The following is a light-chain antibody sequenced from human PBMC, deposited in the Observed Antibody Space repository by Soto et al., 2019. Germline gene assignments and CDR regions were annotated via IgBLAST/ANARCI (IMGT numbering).Light chain of an antibody. Sequence: QSALSQPASVSGSPGQSITISCTGINSGVVNYEYVSWYQQFPDKAPKLIIYEVNKRPSGVPDRFSGSKSGNTASLTVSGLQAEDEADYYCSSYAGSSNVFGTGTKLTVL. CDR2: EVN. J-gene: IGLJ1*01. CDR1: NSGVVNYEY. V-gene: IGLV2-8*01. CDR3: SSYAGSSNV.